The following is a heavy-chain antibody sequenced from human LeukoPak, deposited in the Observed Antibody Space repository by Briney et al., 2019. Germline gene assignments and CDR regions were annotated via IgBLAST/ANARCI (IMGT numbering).Heavy chain of an antibody. CDR3: AKVPGVGSSWYNDAFDI. CDR2: IWYDGSNK. D-gene: IGHD6-13*01. J-gene: IGHJ3*02. V-gene: IGHV3-33*06. Sequence: QPGGSLRLSCTASGFTLGNYGMNWARQARGKGMEWVAGIWYDGSNKDYVDSVKGRFTISRDNSKNPLYLQMNSLRAEDTAVYYCAKVPGVGSSWYNDAFDIWGQGTMVTVSS. CDR1: GFTLGNYG.